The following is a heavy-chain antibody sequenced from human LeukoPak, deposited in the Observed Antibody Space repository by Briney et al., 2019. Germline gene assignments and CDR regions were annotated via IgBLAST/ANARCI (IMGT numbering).Heavy chain of an antibody. CDR2: ISFDGSNK. CDR1: GFTFTTYD. J-gene: IGHJ4*02. D-gene: IGHD4-11*01. Sequence: GGSLRLSCAVSGFTFTTYDMHWVRQAPGQGLEWVAVISFDGSNKYYVDSVKGRFTISRDTSKTTLYLQMNSLRVEDTAVYYCARDRLYGDYKTEFDYWGQGTLVTVPS. CDR3: ARDRLYGDYKTEFDY. V-gene: IGHV3-30*03.